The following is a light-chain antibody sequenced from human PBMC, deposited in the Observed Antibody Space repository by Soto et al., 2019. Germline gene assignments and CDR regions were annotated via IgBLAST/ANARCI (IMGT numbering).Light chain of an antibody. CDR2: DAS. V-gene: IGKV3D-15*01. Sequence: EIVLTQSPATLSLSPGDRATLSCRASQSVDNDLAWYQQKPGQPPRLLIYDASTRATGIPARFSGSQSGTEFTLTISSLLSEDFAVYSCQQYNNWPLTFGGGTKGDIK. CDR3: QQYNNWPLT. CDR1: QSVDND. J-gene: IGKJ4*01.